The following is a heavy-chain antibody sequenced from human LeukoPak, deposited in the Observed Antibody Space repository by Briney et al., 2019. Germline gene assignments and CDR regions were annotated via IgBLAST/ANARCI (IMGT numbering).Heavy chain of an antibody. V-gene: IGHV4-34*01. Sequence: SETLSLTCAVYGGSFSGYYWGWIRQPPGKGLEWIGEINHSGSTNYNPSLKSRVTISVDTSKNQFSLKLSSVTAADTAVYYCARNSYSGSYYVGLDYWGQGTLVTVSS. CDR2: INHSGST. D-gene: IGHD1-26*01. J-gene: IGHJ4*02. CDR3: ARNSYSGSYYVGLDY. CDR1: GGSFSGYY.